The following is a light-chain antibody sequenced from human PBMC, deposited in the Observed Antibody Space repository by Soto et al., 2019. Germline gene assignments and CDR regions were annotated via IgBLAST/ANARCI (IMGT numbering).Light chain of an antibody. J-gene: IGLJ3*02. Sequence: QSALTQPASVSGSLGQSITISCTGTSSDIGGYKYVSWYQQHPGKAPKLIIFEVSTRPSGVSDRFSGSNSGNTASLTISGLQAEDEADYYCTSYSRYRVLVFGGGTKLTVL. CDR1: SSDIGGYKY. V-gene: IGLV2-14*01. CDR2: EVS. CDR3: TSYSRYRVLV.